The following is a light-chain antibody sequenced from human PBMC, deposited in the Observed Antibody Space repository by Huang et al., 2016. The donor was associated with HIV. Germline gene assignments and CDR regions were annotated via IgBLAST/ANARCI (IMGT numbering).Light chain of an antibody. V-gene: IGKV3-11*01. CDR2: DTS. J-gene: IGKJ4*01. Sequence: IVLTQSLATLSWYPGERVTLSCRASQSVGNYIAWYQQHPGQSPKLLIYDTSTRATGTPVRFSGSGSGTDFTLTISSLESEDFAVYYCQQRSSGVTFGGGTKVRVK. CDR3: QQRSSGVT. CDR1: QSVGNY.